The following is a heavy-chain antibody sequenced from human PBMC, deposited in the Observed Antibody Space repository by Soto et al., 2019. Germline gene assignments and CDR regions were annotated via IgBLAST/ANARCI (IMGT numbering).Heavy chain of an antibody. CDR2: LSTSSTFT. CDR3: ATAGDSSRYYFDS. J-gene: IGHJ4*02. D-gene: IGHD6-13*01. CDR1: GFTFSTYS. V-gene: IGHV3-21*01. Sequence: PGWSLRLSCVASGFTFSTYSMNWVRQAPGKGLEWASSLSTSSTFTYYADSLKGRFTISRDDAKNSLYLQMNSLRAEDTALYYCATAGDSSRYYFDSWGQGTLVTVSS.